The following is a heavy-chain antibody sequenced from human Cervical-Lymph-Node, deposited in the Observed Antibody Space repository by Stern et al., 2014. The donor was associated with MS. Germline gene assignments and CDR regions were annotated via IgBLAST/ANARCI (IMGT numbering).Heavy chain of an antibody. CDR1: GGSFSGYY. Sequence: QVQLQQWGAGLLKPSETLSLTCAVDGGSFSGYYWSWIRQPPGKGLEWIGTIHDSGSTSNPSLKSRVTISSDTSKNQFSLKLTSVTAADTAVYYCARGNPDYYDSTGFYHPLDYWGQGTLVTVSS. J-gene: IGHJ4*02. D-gene: IGHD3-22*01. V-gene: IGHV4-34*01. CDR3: ARGNPDYYDSTGFYHPLDY. CDR2: IHDSGST.